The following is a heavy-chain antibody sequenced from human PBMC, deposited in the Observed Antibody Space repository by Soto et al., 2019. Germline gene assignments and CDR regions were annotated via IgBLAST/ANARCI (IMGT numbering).Heavy chain of an antibody. V-gene: IGHV1-18*01. Sequence: QVQLVQSGAAVKKPGASVKVSCKASGYTFTSYGISWVRQAPGQGLEWMGWISAYNGNTNYAQKLQGRVTMTTDTSTSTAYMELRSLRSDDTAVYYGARGPPLEWLLFFWAPPGAIPQPNKDCNMDVWGKGTTVTVSS. J-gene: IGHJ6*03. D-gene: IGHD3-3*01. CDR3: ARGPPLEWLLFFWAPPGAIPQPNKDCNMDV. CDR2: ISAYNGNT. CDR1: GYTFTSYG.